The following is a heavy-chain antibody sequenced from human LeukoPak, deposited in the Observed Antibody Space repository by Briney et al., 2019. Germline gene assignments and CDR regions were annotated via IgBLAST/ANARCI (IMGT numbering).Heavy chain of an antibody. Sequence: GESLKISCKGSGYSFTSYWIGWVRQMPGKGLEWMGIIYPGDSDTRYSPSFQGQVTISADKSISTAYLQWSSLKASDTAMYYCARRHYSDYVNCESCGLDLWGQGTMVTVSS. J-gene: IGHJ3*01. CDR2: IYPGDSDT. CDR1: GYSFTSYW. CDR3: ARRHYSDYVNCESCGLDL. V-gene: IGHV5-51*01. D-gene: IGHD5-12*01.